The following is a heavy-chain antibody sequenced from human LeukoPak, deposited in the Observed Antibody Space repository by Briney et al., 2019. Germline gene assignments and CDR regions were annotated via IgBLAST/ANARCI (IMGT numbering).Heavy chain of an antibody. CDR1: GYTFTGYY. CDR2: ISAYNGNT. Sequence: ASVKVSCKASGYTFTGYYMHWVRQAPGQGLEWMGWISAYNGNTNYAQKLQGRVTMTTDTSTSTAYMELRSLRSDDTAVYYCARVLIHYDSSGYPNHDAFDIWGQGTMVTVFS. V-gene: IGHV1-18*04. J-gene: IGHJ3*02. D-gene: IGHD3-22*01. CDR3: ARVLIHYDSSGYPNHDAFDI.